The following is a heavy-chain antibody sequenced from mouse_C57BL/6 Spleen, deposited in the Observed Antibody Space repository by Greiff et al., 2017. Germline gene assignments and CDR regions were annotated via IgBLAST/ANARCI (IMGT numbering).Heavy chain of an antibody. CDR2: IWRGGST. V-gene: IGHV2-2*01. Sequence: VQLQQSGPGLVQPSQSLSITCTVSGFSLTSYGVHWVRQSPGKGLEWLGVIWRGGSTDNNAAFISRLSISKDNSKSQVFFNMNSMQADDTAICYCARDYGSRYYAMDDWGQGTSVTVSS. D-gene: IGHD1-1*01. J-gene: IGHJ4*01. CDR3: ARDYGSRYYAMDD. CDR1: GFSLTSYG.